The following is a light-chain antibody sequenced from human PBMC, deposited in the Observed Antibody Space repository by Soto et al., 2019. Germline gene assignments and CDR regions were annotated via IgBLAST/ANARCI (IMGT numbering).Light chain of an antibody. J-gene: IGLJ1*01. Sequence: QSALTQPASVSGSPGQSITISCTGTSSNVGSYNLVSWYQQHPGKAPKLIIYEGSKRPSGISNRFSGSKSGNTASLTISGLQAEDDADYYCCSFASTITYVFGTGTKLTVL. CDR3: CSFASTITYV. CDR2: EGS. CDR1: SSNVGSYNL. V-gene: IGLV2-23*01.